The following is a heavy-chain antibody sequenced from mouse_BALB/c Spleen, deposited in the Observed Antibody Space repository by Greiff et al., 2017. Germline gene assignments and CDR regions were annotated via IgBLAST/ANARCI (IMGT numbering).Heavy chain of an antibody. J-gene: IGHJ4*01. CDR2: IWSGGST. V-gene: IGHV2-2*02. D-gene: IGHD2-4*01. CDR1: GFSLTSYG. CDR3: ARPSTMITGYAMDY. Sequence: VKLMESGPGLVQPSQSLSITCTVSGFSLTSYGVHWVRQSPGKGLEWLGVIWSGGSTDYNAAFISRLSISKDNSKSQVFFKMNSLQANDTAIYYCARPSTMITGYAMDYWGQGTSVTVSS.